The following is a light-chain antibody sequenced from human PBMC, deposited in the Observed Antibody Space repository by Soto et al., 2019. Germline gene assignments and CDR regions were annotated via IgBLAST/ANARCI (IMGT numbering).Light chain of an antibody. CDR1: QSVTNSY. CDR3: QQYGSSPGT. Sequence: EIVLTQSPGTQSLSPGERATLSCRASQSVTNSYLTWYQQNPGQAPRLLIYAASIRATGIPDRFSGSGSGRDFTLTTSRLEPEDSAVYYCQQYGSSPGTFGQGTKVEIK. J-gene: IGKJ1*01. CDR2: AAS. V-gene: IGKV3-20*01.